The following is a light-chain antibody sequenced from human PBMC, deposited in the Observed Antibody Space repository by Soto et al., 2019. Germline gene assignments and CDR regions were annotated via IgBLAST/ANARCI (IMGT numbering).Light chain of an antibody. J-gene: IGKJ1*01. CDR3: QQYGSSPWT. Sequence: PGERATLSCRASQNISSNLAWYQQKPGQAPRSLIYAASSRATGVPDRFSGSGSGTDFTLTISRLEPEDFAVYYCQQYGSSPWTFGQGTKVDIK. CDR1: QNISSN. V-gene: IGKV3-20*01. CDR2: AAS.